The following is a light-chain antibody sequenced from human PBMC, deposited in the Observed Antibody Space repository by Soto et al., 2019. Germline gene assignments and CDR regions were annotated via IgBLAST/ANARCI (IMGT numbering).Light chain of an antibody. CDR2: GAS. Sequence: EIVLTQSPGTLSLSPGERATLSCRASQSVSSSYLAWYQQKPGQAPRLLIYGASSRATGIPDRFSGSGSGTDFTLTISRLEPQDFAVYYCQQCGPFGGGTKVEIK. CDR3: QQCGP. V-gene: IGKV3-20*01. J-gene: IGKJ4*01. CDR1: QSVSSSY.